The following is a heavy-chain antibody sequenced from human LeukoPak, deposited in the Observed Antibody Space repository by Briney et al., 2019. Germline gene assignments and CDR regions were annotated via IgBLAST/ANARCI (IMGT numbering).Heavy chain of an antibody. CDR3: ANNQDY. Sequence: GGSLRLSCAASGFTFGNYAMSWVRQAPGKGLEWVSGISNSGGSTYYADSVKGRVTISRDNSKNTLYLQMNSLRAEDTAVYYCANNQDYWGQGTLVTVSS. J-gene: IGHJ4*02. CDR2: ISNSGGST. V-gene: IGHV3-23*01. CDR1: GFTFGNYA.